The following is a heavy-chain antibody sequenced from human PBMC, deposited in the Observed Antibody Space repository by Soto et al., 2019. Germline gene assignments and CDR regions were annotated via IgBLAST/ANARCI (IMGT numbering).Heavy chain of an antibody. J-gene: IGHJ3*02. CDR1: GFTFSSYA. CDR3: AKSILRVDAFDI. CDR2: ISGSGGST. D-gene: IGHD2-8*01. V-gene: IGHV3-23*01. Sequence: EVQLLESGGGLVQPGGSLRLSCAASGFTFSSYAMSWVRQAPGKGLEWVSAISGSGGSTYYADSVKGRFNISRDNSKNTLYLQMNSLRAEDTAVYYCAKSILRVDAFDIWGQGTMVTVSS.